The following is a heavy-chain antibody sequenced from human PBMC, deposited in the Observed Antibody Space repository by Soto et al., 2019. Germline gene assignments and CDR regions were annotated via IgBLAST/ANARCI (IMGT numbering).Heavy chain of an antibody. Sequence: GGSLRLSCAASGFTVSSNYMSWVRQAPGKGLEWVSVIYSGGSTYYADSVKGRFTISRDNSKNTLYLQMNSLRAEDTAVYYCVRIRLTGYFDYWGQGTMVTVSS. V-gene: IGHV3-66*01. J-gene: IGHJ4*02. CDR3: VRIRLTGYFDY. CDR2: IYSGGST. CDR1: GFTVSSNY.